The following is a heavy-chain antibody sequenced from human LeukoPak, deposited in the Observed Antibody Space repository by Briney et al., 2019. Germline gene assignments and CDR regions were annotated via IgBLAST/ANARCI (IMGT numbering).Heavy chain of an antibody. V-gene: IGHV4-34*01. Sequence: PSETLSLTCAVYGGSFSGYYWSWIRQPPGKGLEWIGEINHSGSTNYNPSLKSRVTISVDTSKKQFSLKLSSLTAADSAVYYWARFLGSWCVNDAFDIWGQGTMVTVSS. D-gene: IGHD6-13*01. CDR2: INHSGST. J-gene: IGHJ3*02. CDR3: ARFLGSWCVNDAFDI. CDR1: GGSFSGYY.